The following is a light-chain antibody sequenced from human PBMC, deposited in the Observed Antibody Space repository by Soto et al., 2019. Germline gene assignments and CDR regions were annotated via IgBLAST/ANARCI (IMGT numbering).Light chain of an antibody. V-gene: IGLV3-21*02. CDR1: KIGSKI. Sequence: YGLTQPPSVSVAPGRTARITCGGDKIGSKIVHWYRQRPGQAPVAVVFDASDRPSGIPDRISASRSGDTATLTISRVDAGDEADYYCQVWASTDEFFVFGSGTKVTVL. CDR2: DAS. J-gene: IGLJ1*01. CDR3: QVWASTDEFFV.